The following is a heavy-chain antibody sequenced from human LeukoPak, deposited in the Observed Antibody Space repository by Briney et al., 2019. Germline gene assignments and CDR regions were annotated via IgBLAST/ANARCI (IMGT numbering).Heavy chain of an antibody. V-gene: IGHV1-18*01. CDR1: GGTFSSYA. CDR2: ISAYNGNI. Sequence: ASVKVSCKASGGTFSSYAISWVRQAPGQGLEWMGWISAYNGNINYAQKLQGRVTMTTDTSTSTAYMELRSLRSDDTAMYYCATSLYYDSSGYYSSFDIWGQGTMVTVSS. D-gene: IGHD3-22*01. CDR3: ATSLYYDSSGYYSSFDI. J-gene: IGHJ3*02.